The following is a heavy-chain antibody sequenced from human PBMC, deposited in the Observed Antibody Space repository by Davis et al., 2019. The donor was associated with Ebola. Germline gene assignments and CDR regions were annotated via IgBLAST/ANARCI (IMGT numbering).Heavy chain of an antibody. J-gene: IGHJ6*02. CDR1: GGSISSGGYY. Sequence: SETLSLTCTVSGGSISSGGYYWSWIRQHPGKGLEWIGYIYYSGSTYYNPSLKSRVTISVDTSKNQFSLKLSSVTAADTAVYYCARGVYGNYGMDVWGQGTTVTVSS. CDR3: ARGVYGNYGMDV. D-gene: IGHD5/OR15-5a*01. CDR2: IYYSGST. V-gene: IGHV4-31*03.